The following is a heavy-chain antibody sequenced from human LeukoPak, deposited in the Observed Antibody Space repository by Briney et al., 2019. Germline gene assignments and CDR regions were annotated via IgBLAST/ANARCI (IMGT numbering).Heavy chain of an antibody. CDR2: IKSKTDGGTT. D-gene: IGHD3-22*01. J-gene: IGHJ4*02. V-gene: IGHV3-15*01. CDR1: GFTFSNAW. Sequence: GGSLRLSCAASGFTFSNAWMSWVRQAPGKGLEWVGRIKSKTDGGTTDYAAPVKGRFTTSRDDSKNTLCPQMNSLKTEDTAVYYCTTKIITMNYAVDYWGQGTLVTVSS. CDR3: TTKIITMNYAVDY.